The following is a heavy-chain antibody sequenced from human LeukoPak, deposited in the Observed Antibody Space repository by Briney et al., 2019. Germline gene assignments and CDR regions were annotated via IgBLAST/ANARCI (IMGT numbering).Heavy chain of an antibody. CDR3: AREYNWNYDY. CDR2: INHSGST. J-gene: IGHJ4*02. V-gene: IGHV4-34*01. CDR1: GGSFSGYY. D-gene: IGHD1-7*01. Sequence: SETLSLTCAVYGGSFSGYYGSWIRQPPGKGLEGIGEINHSGSTNYNPSLKSRVTISVDTSKNQFSLKLSSVTAADTAAYYCAREYNWNYDYWGQGTLVTVSS.